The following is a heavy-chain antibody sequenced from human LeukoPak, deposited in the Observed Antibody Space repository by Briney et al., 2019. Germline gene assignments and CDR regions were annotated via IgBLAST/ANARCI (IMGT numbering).Heavy chain of an antibody. CDR1: GFTFSSYS. CDR2: ISSDSII. J-gene: IGHJ5*02. V-gene: IGHV3-48*01. CDR3: ARHARGNDYIWGSYRYFLNWFDP. D-gene: IGHD3-16*02. Sequence: GGSLRLSCAASGFTFSSYSINWVRQAPGKGPEWVSYISSDSIIYYADSVRGRFTISRDNAKNSLYLQMDSLRAEDTAVYYCARHARGNDYIWGSYRYFLNWFDPWGQGTLVTVSS.